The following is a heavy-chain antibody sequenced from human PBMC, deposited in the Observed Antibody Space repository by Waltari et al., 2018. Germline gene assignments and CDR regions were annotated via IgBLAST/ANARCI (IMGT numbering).Heavy chain of an antibody. V-gene: IGHV3-21*01. CDR2: ISSSSSYI. CDR3: ARDSSISPSDAFDI. J-gene: IGHJ3*02. CDR1: GFTFSSYS. Sequence: EVQLVESGGGLVKPGGSLRLSCAASGFTFSSYSMNWVHQAPGKGLEWVSSISSSSSYIYYADSVKGRFTISRDNAKNSLYLQMNSLRAEDTAVYYCARDSSISPSDAFDIWGQGTMVTVSS.